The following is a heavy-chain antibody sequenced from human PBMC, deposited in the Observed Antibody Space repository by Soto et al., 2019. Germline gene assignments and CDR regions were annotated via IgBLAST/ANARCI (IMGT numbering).Heavy chain of an antibody. J-gene: IGHJ5*02. CDR3: ARGGAVVVPGAVDRHNWFDP. CDR1: GGTFSSYS. V-gene: IGHV1-69*02. Sequence: QVQLVQSGAEVKKPGSSVKVSCEASGGTFSSYSFSWVRQAPGQGLEWMGRVIPILGMANYAQKFQGRVTITADKSTRTVYMGMSSRRSEDTAVYYCARGGAVVVPGAVDRHNWFDPWGQGTLVTVSS. D-gene: IGHD2-2*01. CDR2: VIPILGMA.